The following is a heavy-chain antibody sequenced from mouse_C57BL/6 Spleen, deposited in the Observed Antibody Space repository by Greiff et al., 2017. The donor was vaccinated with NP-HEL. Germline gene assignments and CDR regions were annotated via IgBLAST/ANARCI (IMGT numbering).Heavy chain of an antibody. CDR2: IDPEDGET. D-gene: IGHD2-2*01. Sequence: VQLQQSGAELVKPGASVKLSCTASDFNIKDYYMHWVKQRTEQGLEWIARIDPEDGETKYDPKVQGKATITADTSSNTAYLQHSSLTSEETAVYSRARSNMVTTRFAYWGQGTLVTVSA. V-gene: IGHV14-2*01. CDR3: ARSNMVTTRFAY. CDR1: DFNIKDYY. J-gene: IGHJ3*01.